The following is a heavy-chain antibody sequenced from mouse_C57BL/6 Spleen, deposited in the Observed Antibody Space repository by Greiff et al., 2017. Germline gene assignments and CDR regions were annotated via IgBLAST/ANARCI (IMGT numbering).Heavy chain of an antibody. D-gene: IGHD1-1*01. CDR3: ARDYGSRPWFAY. J-gene: IGHJ3*01. Sequence: VQLQQSGPELVQPAAPVKISCNVSGYAFSSSWLNLVLMRPGTGLEWLGRTYPGDGDTNYNGQFKGKATLTADKASSTAVMQLSSLTSDDSAVYFCARDYGSRPWFAYWGQGTLVTVSA. CDR2: TYPGDGDT. CDR1: GYAFSSSW. V-gene: IGHV1-82*01.